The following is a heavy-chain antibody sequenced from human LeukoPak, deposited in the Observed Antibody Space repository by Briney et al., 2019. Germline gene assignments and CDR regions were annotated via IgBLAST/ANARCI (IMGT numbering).Heavy chain of an antibody. J-gene: IGHJ4*02. CDR3: ARSGYYYDSSGSKPYDY. Sequence: ASVKVSCKASGYTFTSYYMHWVRQAPGQGLEWMGIINPSGGSTSYAQKFQGRVTMTRDTSTSTVYMELSSLRSEDTAVYYCARSGYYYDSSGSKPYDYWGQGTLVTVSS. V-gene: IGHV1-46*01. CDR2: INPSGGST. D-gene: IGHD3-22*01. CDR1: GYTFTSYY.